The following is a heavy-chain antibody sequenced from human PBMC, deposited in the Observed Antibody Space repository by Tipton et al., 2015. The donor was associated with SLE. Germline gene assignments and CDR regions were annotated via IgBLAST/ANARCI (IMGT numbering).Heavy chain of an antibody. V-gene: IGHV4-59*12. CDR2: IYYSGST. CDR1: GGSISSYG. D-gene: IGHD3-10*01. J-gene: IGHJ4*02. Sequence: LRLSCTVSGGSISSYGWSWIRQPPGKGLECIGYIYYSGSTNNTPTLKSRASMSLDTSKKQFSLYLSSVTAADTAVYFCAGGRDYYGFFDSWGQGTLVTVSS. CDR3: AGGRDYYGFFDS.